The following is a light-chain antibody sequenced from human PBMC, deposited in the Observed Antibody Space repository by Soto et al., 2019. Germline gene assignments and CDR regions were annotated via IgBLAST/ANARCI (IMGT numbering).Light chain of an antibody. CDR1: SSDVGGYNY. CDR3: LSYTTSSTAYV. J-gene: IGLJ1*01. V-gene: IGLV2-14*01. CDR2: DVS. Sequence: QSALTQPASVSGSPGQSITISCTGTSSDVGGYNYVSWFQQHPGKAPKLMISDVSNRPSGVSNRFSGSKSGNTASLTISGLQAEDEADYYCLSYTTSSTAYVFGTGTQLTVL.